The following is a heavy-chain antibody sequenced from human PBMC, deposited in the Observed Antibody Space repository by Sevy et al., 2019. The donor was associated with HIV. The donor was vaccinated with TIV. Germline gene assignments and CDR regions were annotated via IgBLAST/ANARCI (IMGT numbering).Heavy chain of an antibody. D-gene: IGHD3-16*01. CDR1: GGSISSGDYY. CDR3: GRSNHLGVFGGLQD. CDR2: IYYSGST. J-gene: IGHJ1*01. V-gene: IGHV4-30-4*01. Sequence: SETLSLTCTVSGGSISSGDYYWSWIRQPPGKGLEWIGYIYYSGSTYYNPSLKSRVTISVDTSKNQFSLKLSSVTAAGPAVYYWGRSNHLGVFGGLQDRGQGTLVTVSS.